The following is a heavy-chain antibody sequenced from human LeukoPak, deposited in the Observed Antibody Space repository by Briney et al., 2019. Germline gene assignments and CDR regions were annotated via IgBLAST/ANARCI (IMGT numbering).Heavy chain of an antibody. CDR3: TRGLGKYCSGGSCYSTVGFDY. J-gene: IGHJ4*02. D-gene: IGHD2-15*01. Sequence: PGRSLRLSCAASGFTFDDYAMHWVRQAPGKGLEWVSGISWNSGSIGYADSVKGRFTISRDNAKNSLYLQINSLRAEDTAVYYCTRGLGKYCSGGSCYSTVGFDYWGQGTLVTVSS. CDR2: ISWNSGSI. V-gene: IGHV3-9*01. CDR1: GFTFDDYA.